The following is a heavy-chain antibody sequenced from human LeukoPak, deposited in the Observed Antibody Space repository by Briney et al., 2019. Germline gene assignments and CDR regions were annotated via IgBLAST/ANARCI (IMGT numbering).Heavy chain of an antibody. D-gene: IGHD2-15*01. J-gene: IGHJ4*02. V-gene: IGHV3-9*03. CDR1: GFIFDDYA. CDR2: INWNSGTI. Sequence: GRSLRLSCAASGFIFDDYAMHWVRQAPGKGLESVSGINWNSGTIGYADSVKGRFTISRDNAKNSLYLQMNSLRADDMAFYYCARDRFRYCSGAYCSHFEFWGQGTLVSVSS. CDR3: ARDRFRYCSGAYCSHFEF.